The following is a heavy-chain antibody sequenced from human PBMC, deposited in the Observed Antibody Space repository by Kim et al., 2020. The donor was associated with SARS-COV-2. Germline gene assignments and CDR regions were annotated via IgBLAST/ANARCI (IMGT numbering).Heavy chain of an antibody. CDR1: GFIFSSYA. V-gene: IGHV3-23*01. CDR3: VKLVGYTFGSSDS. J-gene: IGHJ4*02. CDR2: ISASSGST. Sequence: GGSLRHSCVGSGFIFSSYAMTWVRQAPGKGLEWVAGISASSGSTAFADSVVGRFTISRDNSKNTLYLQMTSLRAEDAGVYFCVKLVGYTFGSSDSWGQGTLLT. D-gene: IGHD3-16*01.